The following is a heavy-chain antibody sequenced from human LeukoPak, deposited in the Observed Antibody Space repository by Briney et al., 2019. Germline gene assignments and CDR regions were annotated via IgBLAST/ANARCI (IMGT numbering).Heavy chain of an antibody. CDR1: GGSISSYY. D-gene: IGHD2-2*01. CDR3: ARAQNLIVVVPAANSYTSSDWYFDL. Sequence: SETLSLTCTVSGGSISSYYWSWIRQPPGKGLEWIGYIYYSGSTNYNPSLKSRVTISVDRSKNQFSLKLSSVTAADTAVYYCARAQNLIVVVPAANSYTSSDWYFDLWGRGTLVTVSS. V-gene: IGHV4-59*12. CDR2: IYYSGST. J-gene: IGHJ2*01.